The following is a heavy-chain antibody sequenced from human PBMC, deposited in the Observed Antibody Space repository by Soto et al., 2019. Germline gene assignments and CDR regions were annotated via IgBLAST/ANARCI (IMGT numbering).Heavy chain of an antibody. Sequence: SETLFLTCTVSGGSISSYYWSWIRQPPGKGLEWIGYIYYSGSTNYNPSLKSRVTISVDTSKNQFSLKLSSVTAADTAVYYCARLWFGEWVWFDPWGQGTLVTVSS. CDR2: IYYSGST. V-gene: IGHV4-59*01. CDR1: GGSISSYY. CDR3: ARLWFGEWVWFDP. D-gene: IGHD3-10*01. J-gene: IGHJ5*02.